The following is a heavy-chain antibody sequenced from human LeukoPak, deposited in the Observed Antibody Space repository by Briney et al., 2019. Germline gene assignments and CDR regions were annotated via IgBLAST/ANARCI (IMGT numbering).Heavy chain of an antibody. CDR3: AKASGSYYWYFDY. V-gene: IGHV3-30*18. Sequence: GGSLRLSCAASGFTFSSYGMHWVRQAPGKGLEWVAVISYDGSNKYYADSVKGRFTISRDNSKNTLYLQMNSLRAEDTAVYYCAKASGSYYWYFDYWGQGTLVTVSS. D-gene: IGHD1-26*01. J-gene: IGHJ4*02. CDR2: ISYDGSNK. CDR1: GFTFSSYG.